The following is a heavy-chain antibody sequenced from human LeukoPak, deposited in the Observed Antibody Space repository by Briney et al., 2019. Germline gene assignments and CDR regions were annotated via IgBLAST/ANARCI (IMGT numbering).Heavy chain of an antibody. CDR1: GGSINSYY. CDR2: IYYSGST. CDR3: AISIVGGFDY. J-gene: IGHJ4*02. D-gene: IGHD1-26*01. Sequence: SETLSLTCTVSGGSINSYYWSWIRQPPGKGLEWIGYIYYSGSTNYNPSLKSRVTISVDTSKNQFSLKLSSVTAADTAVYYCAISIVGGFDYWGQGTLVTVSS. V-gene: IGHV4-59*08.